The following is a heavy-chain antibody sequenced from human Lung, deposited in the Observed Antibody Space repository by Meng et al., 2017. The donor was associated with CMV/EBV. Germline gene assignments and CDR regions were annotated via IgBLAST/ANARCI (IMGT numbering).Heavy chain of an antibody. J-gene: IGHJ4*02. D-gene: IGHD3-10*01. CDR2: ISGGSNYI. Sequence: LSLTXAASGFTFSSFSMNWVRQAPGKGLEWVSSISGGSNYIYYADSVKGRFTISRDNAKNSLYLQMNSLRAEDTAVYYCARNSFRGSGSYYNYWGQGTLVTVSS. CDR3: ARNSFRGSGSYYNY. V-gene: IGHV3-21*01. CDR1: GFTFSSFS.